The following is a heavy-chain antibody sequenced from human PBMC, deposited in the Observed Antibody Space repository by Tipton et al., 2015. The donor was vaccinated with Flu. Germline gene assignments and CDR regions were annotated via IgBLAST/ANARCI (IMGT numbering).Heavy chain of an antibody. D-gene: IGHD6-13*01. CDR1: GFTVSSYW. CDR2: IKQDGSEK. V-gene: IGHV3-7*01. Sequence: SLRLSCAASGFTVSSYWMSWVRQAPGKGLEWVANIKQDGSEKYYVDSVKGRFTISRDNTKNSLYLQMNSLRAEDTAVYYCARAIAAAGSYWGQGTLVTVSS. CDR3: ARAIAAAGSY. J-gene: IGHJ4*02.